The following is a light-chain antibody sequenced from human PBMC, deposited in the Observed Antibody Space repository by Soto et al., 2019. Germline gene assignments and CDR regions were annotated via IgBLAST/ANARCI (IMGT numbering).Light chain of an antibody. CDR1: QSISSW. CDR3: QQYNSYSPLT. J-gene: IGKJ4*01. Sequence: DSQMTQSHSTLSASVGDRVTITCRASQSISSWLAWYQQKPGKAPKLLIYDASSLESGVPSRFSGSGSGTEFTLTISSLQPDDFATYYCQQYNSYSPLTFGGGTKVDIK. V-gene: IGKV1-5*01. CDR2: DAS.